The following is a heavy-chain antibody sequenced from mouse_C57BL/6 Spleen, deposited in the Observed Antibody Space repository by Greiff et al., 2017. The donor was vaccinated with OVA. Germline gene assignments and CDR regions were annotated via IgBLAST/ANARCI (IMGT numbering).Heavy chain of an antibody. CDR1: GYTFTSYW. CDR3: ARGTGTKEWFAY. V-gene: IGHV1-50*01. J-gene: IGHJ3*01. Sequence: VQLQQPGAELVKPGASVKLSCKASGYTFTSYWMQWVKQRPGQGLEWIGEIDPSDSYTNYNQKFKGKATLTVDTSSSTAYMQLSSLTSEDSAVYYCARGTGTKEWFAYWGQGTLVTVSA. D-gene: IGHD4-1*01. CDR2: IDPSDSYT.